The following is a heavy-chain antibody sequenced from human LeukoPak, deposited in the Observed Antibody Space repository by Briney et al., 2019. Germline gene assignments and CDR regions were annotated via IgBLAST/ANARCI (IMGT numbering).Heavy chain of an antibody. CDR1: GFRFDDYG. CDR3: GRGGDGIDI. V-gene: IGHV3-74*01. CDR2: INQDESNA. J-gene: IGHJ3*02. D-gene: IGHD3-10*01. Sequence: PGRSLRLSCVVSGFRFDDYGMHWVRQAPGKGLVWVSRINQDESNAYADSVRGRFTISRDNAKDTLYLQMNSLRAEDTAVYFCGRGGDGIDIWGQGTTVIVSS.